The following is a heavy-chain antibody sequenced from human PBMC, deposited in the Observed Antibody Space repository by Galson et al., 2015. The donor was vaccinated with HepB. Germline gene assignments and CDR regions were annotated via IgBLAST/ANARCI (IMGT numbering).Heavy chain of an antibody. CDR3: ARDNVRWLRATWFDP. CDR1: GFTFSSYG. Sequence: SLRLSCAASGFTFSSYGMHWVRQAPGKGLEWVAVIWYDGSNKYYADSVKGRFTISKNTLYLQMNSLRAEDTAVYYCARDNVRWLRATWFDPWGQGTLVTVSS. V-gene: IGHV3-33*01. CDR2: IWYDGSNK. J-gene: IGHJ5*02. D-gene: IGHD4-23*01.